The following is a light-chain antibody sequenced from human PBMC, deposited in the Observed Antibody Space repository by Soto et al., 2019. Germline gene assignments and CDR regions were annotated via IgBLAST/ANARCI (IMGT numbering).Light chain of an antibody. J-gene: IGLJ2*01. CDR1: SSNIGNNY. V-gene: IGLV1-51*01. Sequence: QSVLTQPPSVSAAPGQKVNISCSGSSSNIGNNYVSWYQQLPGRAPKLLLYVTNKRPPGIPDRFSGSKSGTSATLGITGLQTGDEADYYCEAWDSGLGAVLFGGGTKLTVL. CDR3: EAWDSGLGAVL. CDR2: VTN.